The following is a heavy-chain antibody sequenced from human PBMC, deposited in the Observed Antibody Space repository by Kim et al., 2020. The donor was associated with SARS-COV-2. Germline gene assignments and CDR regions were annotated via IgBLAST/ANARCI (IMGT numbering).Heavy chain of an antibody. CDR1: GFTFSSYA. V-gene: IGHV3-30*04. J-gene: IGHJ6*02. D-gene: IGHD3-3*01. CDR2: ISYDGSNK. Sequence: GGSLRLSCAASGFTFSSYAMHWVRQAPGKGLEWVAVISYDGSNKYYADSVKGRFTISRDNSKNTLYLQMNSLRAEDTAVYYCARDRVSPPSYYDFWSGYYTVHYGMDVWGQGTTVTVSS. CDR3: ARDRVSPPSYYDFWSGYYTVHYGMDV.